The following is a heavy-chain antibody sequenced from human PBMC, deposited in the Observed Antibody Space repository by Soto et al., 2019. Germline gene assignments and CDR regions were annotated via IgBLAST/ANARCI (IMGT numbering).Heavy chain of an antibody. CDR1: GFTFSSYA. J-gene: IGHJ3*02. CDR3: AKIPHSSSWYLDAFDI. CDR2: ISGSGGST. Sequence: EVQLLESGGGLVQPGGSLRLSCAASGFTFSSYAMSWVRQAPGKGLDWVSAISGSGGSTYYADSVKGRFTISRDNSKNTLYLQMNSLRAEDTAVYYCAKIPHSSSWYLDAFDIWGQGTMVTVSS. V-gene: IGHV3-23*01. D-gene: IGHD6-13*01.